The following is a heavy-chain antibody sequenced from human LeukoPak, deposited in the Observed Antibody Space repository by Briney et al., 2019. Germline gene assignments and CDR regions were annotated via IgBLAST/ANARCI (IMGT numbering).Heavy chain of an antibody. CDR1: GFTFDDYG. CDR3: TRDGEGYFDY. V-gene: IGHV3-49*04. Sequence: PGGSLRLSCAASGFTFDDYGMSWVRQAPGKGLEWVGFIRSKAYGGTTEYAASVKGRFTISRDDSKSIAYLQMNSLKTEDTAVYYCTRDGEGYFDYWGQGTLVTVSS. CDR2: IRSKAYGGTT. J-gene: IGHJ4*02.